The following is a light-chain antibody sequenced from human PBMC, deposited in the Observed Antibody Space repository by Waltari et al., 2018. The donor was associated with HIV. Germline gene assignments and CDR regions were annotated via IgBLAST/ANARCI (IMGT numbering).Light chain of an antibody. Sequence: QSALTQPASVSGSPGQSITLSCTGHSRDVGVYNYVTWYQQHPGKAPKLMIYDVSNRPSGVSNRFSGSKSGNTASLTISGLQAEDEADYYCSSYTSSSPYAFGTGTKVTVL. V-gene: IGLV2-14*03. CDR2: DVS. CDR3: SSYTSSSPYA. J-gene: IGLJ1*01. CDR1: SRDVGVYNY.